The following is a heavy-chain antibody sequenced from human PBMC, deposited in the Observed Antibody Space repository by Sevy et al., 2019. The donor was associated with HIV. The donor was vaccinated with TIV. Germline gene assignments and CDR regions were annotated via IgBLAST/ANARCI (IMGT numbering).Heavy chain of an antibody. CDR3: ARHGPAQAAPLLDLIPGASYYGVDV. Sequence: GESLKISCKGSGYNFTNFWLAWVRQMPGKGLEWMGFIYPGDSDIRLSPSFQGQVTISVDKSVSTAYLEWGSLMASDSTMYFCARHGPAQAAPLLDLIPGASYYGVDVWGQGTTVTVSS. J-gene: IGHJ6*02. CDR1: GYNFTNFW. CDR2: IYPGDSDI. D-gene: IGHD2-2*01. V-gene: IGHV5-51*01.